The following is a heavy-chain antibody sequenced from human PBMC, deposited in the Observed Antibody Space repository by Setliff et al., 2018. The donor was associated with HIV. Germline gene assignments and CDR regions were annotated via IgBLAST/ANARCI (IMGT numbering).Heavy chain of an antibody. Sequence: GGSLRLSCAASGFTFSSHNMSWVRQAPGKGLEWVSGISANGNRAYYADSVRGRFTISRDNSKNSLYLQMNSLRAEDTAIYYCARIYRSSWPFDACDIWGQGTMVTVSS. J-gene: IGHJ3*02. D-gene: IGHD6-6*01. CDR1: GFTFSSHN. CDR2: ISANGNRA. V-gene: IGHV3-23*01. CDR3: ARIYRSSWPFDACDI.